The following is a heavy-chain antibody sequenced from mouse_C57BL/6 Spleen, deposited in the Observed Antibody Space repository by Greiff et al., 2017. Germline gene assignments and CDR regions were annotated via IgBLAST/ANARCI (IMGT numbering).Heavy chain of an antibody. CDR2: IRNKANGYTT. Sequence: EVQLVESGGGLVQPGGSLSLSCAASGFTFTAYYMSWVRQPPGKALEWLGFIRNKANGYTTVYSASVKGRFTISRDNSQSILYLQMNALRAEDSATYYCARYRGYGSSYRYFDVWGTGTTVTVSS. J-gene: IGHJ1*03. V-gene: IGHV7-3*01. D-gene: IGHD1-1*01. CDR3: ARYRGYGSSYRYFDV. CDR1: GFTFTAYY.